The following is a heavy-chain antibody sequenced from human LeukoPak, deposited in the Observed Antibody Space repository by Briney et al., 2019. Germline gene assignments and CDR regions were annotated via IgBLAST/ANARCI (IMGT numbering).Heavy chain of an antibody. D-gene: IGHD3-22*01. V-gene: IGHV1-2*02. Sequence: ASVKVSCKASGYTFTGYYMHWVRQAPGQGLEWMGWINPNSGGTNYAQKFQGRVTMTRDTSISTAYMELGRLRSDDTAVYYCARQDYYYDSSGPRSIFYCYYMDVWGKGTTVTVSS. J-gene: IGHJ6*03. CDR2: INPNSGGT. CDR3: ARQDYYYDSSGPRSIFYCYYMDV. CDR1: GYTFTGYY.